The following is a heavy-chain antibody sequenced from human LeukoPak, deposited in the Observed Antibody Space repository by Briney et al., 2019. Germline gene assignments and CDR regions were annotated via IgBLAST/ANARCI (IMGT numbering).Heavy chain of an antibody. CDR3: ARDIAVAGKTYYFDY. CDR2: INWNGGST. V-gene: IGHV3-20*04. Sequence: GGSLRLSCAASGFTFDDYGMSRVRQAPGKRLEWVSGINWNGGSTGYADSVKGRFTISRDNAKNSLYLQMNSLRAEDTALYYCARDIAVAGKTYYFDYWGQGTLVTVSS. J-gene: IGHJ4*02. D-gene: IGHD6-19*01. CDR1: GFTFDDYG.